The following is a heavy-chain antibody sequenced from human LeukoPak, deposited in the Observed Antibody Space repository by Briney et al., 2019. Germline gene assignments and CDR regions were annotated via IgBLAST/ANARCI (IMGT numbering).Heavy chain of an antibody. D-gene: IGHD6-13*01. CDR3: ARGRRGVYKTYYFDY. J-gene: IGHJ4*02. CDR2: INHSGST. Sequence: SETLSLTCAVYGGSFSGYYWSWIRQPPGKGLEWIGEINHSGSTNYNPSLKSRVTVSVDTSKNQFSLKLSSVTAADTAVYYCARGRRGVYKTYYFDYWGQGTLVTVSS. V-gene: IGHV4-34*01. CDR1: GGSFSGYY.